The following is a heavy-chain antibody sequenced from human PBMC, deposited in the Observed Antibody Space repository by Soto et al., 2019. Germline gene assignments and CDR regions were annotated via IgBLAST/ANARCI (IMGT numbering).Heavy chain of an antibody. D-gene: IGHD3-3*01. CDR2: IWYDGSNK. J-gene: IGHJ6*03. Sequence: GGSLRLSCAASGFTFSSYGMHWVRQAPGKGLEWVAVIWYDGSNKYYADSVKGRFTISRDNSKNTLYLQMNSLRAEDTAVYYCARGLNDFWSGITIFGVVSDYYYYMDVWGKGTTVTVSS. CDR3: ARGLNDFWSGITIFGVVSDYYYYMDV. V-gene: IGHV3-33*01. CDR1: GFTFSSYG.